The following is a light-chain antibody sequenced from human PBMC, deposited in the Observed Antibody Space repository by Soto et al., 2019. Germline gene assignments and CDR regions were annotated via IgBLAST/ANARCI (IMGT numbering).Light chain of an antibody. CDR1: ISDVGSYNL. V-gene: IGLV2-23*01. CDR2: EGS. J-gene: IGLJ3*02. Sequence: QSALTQPASVSGSPGQSITISCTGTISDVGSYNLVSWYQQHPGKAPKLIIYEGSKRPSGVSNRFSGSKSGNTASLTISGLPAEDEADYYCCSYAGSNTWVFGGGTKLTVL. CDR3: CSYAGSNTWV.